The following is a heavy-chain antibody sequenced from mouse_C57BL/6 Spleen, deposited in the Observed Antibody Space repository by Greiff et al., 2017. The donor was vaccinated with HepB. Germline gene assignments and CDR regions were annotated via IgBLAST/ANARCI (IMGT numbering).Heavy chain of an antibody. Sequence: QVQLQQSGPGLVAPSQSLSITCTVSGFSLTSYGVHWVRQPPGKGLEWLVVIWSDGSTTYNSALKSRLSISKDNSKSQVFLKMNSLQTDDTAMYYCARHWGGTYGSSYNAMDYWGQGTSVTVSS. D-gene: IGHD1-1*01. V-gene: IGHV2-6-1*01. CDR2: IWSDGST. CDR1: GFSLTSYG. CDR3: ARHWGGTYGSSYNAMDY. J-gene: IGHJ4*01.